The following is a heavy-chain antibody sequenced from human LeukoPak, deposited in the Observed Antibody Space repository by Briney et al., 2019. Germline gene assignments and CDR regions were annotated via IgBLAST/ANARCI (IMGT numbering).Heavy chain of an antibody. V-gene: IGHV4-59*08. D-gene: IGHD2-2*01. CDR2: TYYSGHT. Sequence: SETLSLTCTLSGGSMNNYYWNWIRLAPGKGLEWIGNTYYSGHTNYSPSLQSRVTIPIDTSKNQFSLKLTSMTASDTAVYYCARSDSASFPLDYWGQGTLVTVSS. CDR1: GGSMNNYY. J-gene: IGHJ4*02. CDR3: ARSDSASFPLDY.